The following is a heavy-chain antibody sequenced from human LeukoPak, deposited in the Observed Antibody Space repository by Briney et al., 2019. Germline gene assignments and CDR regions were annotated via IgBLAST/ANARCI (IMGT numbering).Heavy chain of an antibody. J-gene: IGHJ4*02. CDR3: ARDFNDFWSGTIDY. CDR2: INPNNGGT. V-gene: IGHV1-2*06. D-gene: IGHD3-3*01. CDR1: GYTFTGYY. Sequence: GASVKVSCKASGYTFTGYYIHWVRQAPGQGLGWMGRINPNNGGTNYAQKFQGRVTMTRNTSISTAYMELSRLRSDDTAVYYCARDFNDFWSGTIDYWGQGTLVTVSS.